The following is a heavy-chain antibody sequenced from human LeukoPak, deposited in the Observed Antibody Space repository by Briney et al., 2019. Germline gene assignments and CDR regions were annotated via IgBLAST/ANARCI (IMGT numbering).Heavy chain of an antibody. CDR2: ITSSGSST. CDR3: TRGPGYDYVWGTYRADY. J-gene: IGHJ4*02. Sequence: PGGSLRLSCSASGFIFYSYAMHWVRQAPGRGLEYVAAITSSGSSTFHANSVRGRFTISRDNSKNTLYLQMGSQRPEDMAVYFCTRGPGYDYVWGTYRADYWGQGTLVTVSS. CDR1: GFIFYSYA. V-gene: IGHV3-64*01. D-gene: IGHD3-16*01.